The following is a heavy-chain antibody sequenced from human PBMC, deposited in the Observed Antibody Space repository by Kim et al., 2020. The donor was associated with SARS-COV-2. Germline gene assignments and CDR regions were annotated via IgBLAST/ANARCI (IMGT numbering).Heavy chain of an antibody. CDR1: GYSFTSYW. CDR2: IDPSDSYT. V-gene: IGHV5-10-1*01. CDR3: ARHKVSGIAAAGNPVPLYY. D-gene: IGHD6-13*01. Sequence: GESLKISCKGSGYSFTSYWISWVRQMPGKGLEWMGRIDPSDSYTNYSSSFQGHVTISAEKSISTAYLQWSSLKAADTAMYYCARHKVSGIAAAGNPVPLYYWGQGSLVTVSS. J-gene: IGHJ4*02.